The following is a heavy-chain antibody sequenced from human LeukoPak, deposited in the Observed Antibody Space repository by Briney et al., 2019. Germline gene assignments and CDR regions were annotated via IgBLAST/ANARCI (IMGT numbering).Heavy chain of an antibody. J-gene: IGHJ4*02. CDR1: GYTFTGHY. CDR2: INPNSGGT. Sequence: ASVKVSCKASGYTFTGHYMHWVRQAPGQGLEWMGRINPNSGGTNYAQKFQGRVTMTRDTSISTAYMELSGLRSDDTAVYYCARDSHTNIVGATGGLEWGQGTLVTVSS. D-gene: IGHD1-26*01. CDR3: ARDSHTNIVGATGGLE. V-gene: IGHV1-2*06.